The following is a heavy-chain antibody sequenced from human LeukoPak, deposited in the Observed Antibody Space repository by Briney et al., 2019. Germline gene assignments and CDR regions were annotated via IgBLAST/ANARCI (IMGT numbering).Heavy chain of an antibody. V-gene: IGHV4-38-2*02. CDR2: IYHSGST. CDR3: ARDLSKVSGAHSSPFDS. Sequence: PSETLSLTCAVPGYSISSGYYWGWIRQPPGKGLEWIRSIYHSGSTYYNPSLKSRVTISVDTPKNQFSLKLSSVTAADTAVYYCARDLSKVSGAHSSPFDSWGQGTLVTVSS. CDR1: GYSISSGYY. D-gene: IGHD7-27*01. J-gene: IGHJ4*02.